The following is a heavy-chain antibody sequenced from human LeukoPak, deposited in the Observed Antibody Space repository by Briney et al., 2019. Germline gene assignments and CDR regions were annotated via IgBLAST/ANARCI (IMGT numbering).Heavy chain of an antibody. CDR3: ARDTCGDCYSSHYYYYMDV. J-gene: IGHJ6*03. Sequence: RASVKVSCKASGYTFTSYGISWVRQAPEQGLEWMGWISAYNGNTNYAQKLQGRVTMTTDTSTSTAYMELRSLRSDDTAVYYCARDTCGDCYSSHYYYYMDVWGKGTTVTVSS. CDR1: GYTFTSYG. V-gene: IGHV1-18*01. D-gene: IGHD2-21*02. CDR2: ISAYNGNT.